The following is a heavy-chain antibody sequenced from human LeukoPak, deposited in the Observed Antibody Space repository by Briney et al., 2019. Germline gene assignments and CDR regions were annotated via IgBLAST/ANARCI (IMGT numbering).Heavy chain of an antibody. CDR1: GASISSSY. V-gene: IGHV4-59*01. CDR3: TKVLRGYAGYGD. J-gene: IGHJ4*02. CDR2: IYHSDGP. Sequence: SETLSLTCAVSGASISSSYWSWIRQPPGKGLEYFGYIYHSDGPNYNPSLKSRVTMALDTSKNQFSLRLTSVTAADTAIYYCTKVLRGYAGYGDWGPGILVTVSS. D-gene: IGHD5-12*01.